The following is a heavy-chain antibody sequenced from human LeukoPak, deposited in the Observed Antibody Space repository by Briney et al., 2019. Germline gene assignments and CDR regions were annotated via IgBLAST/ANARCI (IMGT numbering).Heavy chain of an antibody. CDR2: IYYSGST. V-gene: IGHV4-59*01. CDR1: GGSISSYY. CDR3: ARASFWESPINWFAP. J-gene: IGHJ5*02. D-gene: IGHD3-16*01. Sequence: NPSETLSLTCTVSGGSISSYYWSWIRQPPGKGLEWIGYIYYSGSTNYNPSLKSRVTISVDTSKNQFSLKLSSVTAADTAVYYCARASFWESPINWFAPWGQGTLVTVSS.